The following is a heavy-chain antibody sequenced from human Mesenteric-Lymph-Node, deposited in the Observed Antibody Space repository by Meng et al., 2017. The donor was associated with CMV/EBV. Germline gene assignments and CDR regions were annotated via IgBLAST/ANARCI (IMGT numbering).Heavy chain of an antibody. D-gene: IGHD3-22*01. J-gene: IGHJ4*02. Sequence: VHWVRQAPGQSLEWMGWIDGGSGNTKYSQKFQGRVTLTRDTSASTVYMELSSLRSEDTAVYYCARDQDTARHYYDSSGYYLTTFVYWGQGTLVTVSS. CDR2: IDGGSGNT. CDR3: ARDQDTARHYYDSSGYYLTTFVY. V-gene: IGHV1-3*01.